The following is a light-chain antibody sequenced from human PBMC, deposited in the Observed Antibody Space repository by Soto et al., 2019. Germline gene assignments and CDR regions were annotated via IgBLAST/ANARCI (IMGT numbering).Light chain of an antibody. Sequence: QSALTQDASVSGSPGQSISISCTGTSSDVGGYNYVSWHQQHPGKAPKLIIYDVYNRPSGVSDRFSGSKSGNTASLTISGLQADDEADYYCRSYTSSNTWVFGGGTKLTVL. V-gene: IGLV2-14*01. CDR1: SSDVGGYNY. CDR2: DVY. CDR3: RSYTSSNTWV. J-gene: IGLJ3*02.